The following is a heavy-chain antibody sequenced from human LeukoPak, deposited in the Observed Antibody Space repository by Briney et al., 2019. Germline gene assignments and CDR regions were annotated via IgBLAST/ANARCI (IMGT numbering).Heavy chain of an antibody. CDR2: IFSDGSII. D-gene: IGHD1-14*01. J-gene: IGHJ3*01. CDR3: TRVWRNMGFDV. Sequence: RGSLRLSCAASGFTLSSYWMHWVRQVPGLGLVWVSRIFSDGSIITYADSVKGRFTISRDNAKSTLYLQMDSLRAEYTAVYYCTRVWRNMGFDVWGQGTMVTVSS. V-gene: IGHV3-74*03. CDR1: GFTLSSYW.